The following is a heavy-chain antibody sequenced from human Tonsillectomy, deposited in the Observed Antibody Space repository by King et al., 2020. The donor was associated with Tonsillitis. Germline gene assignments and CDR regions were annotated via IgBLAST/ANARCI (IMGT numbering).Heavy chain of an antibody. CDR2: ISYDGSNK. CDR3: AKDLSAPREPGASVTAQELCLDY. V-gene: IGHV3-30*18. D-gene: IGHD2-21*02. J-gene: IGHJ4*02. Sequence: VQLVESGGGVVQPGRSLRLSCAASGFTFSSSGMHWVRQAPDKGLEWVAVISYDGSNKYYADSVKGRFTISRDNSNNTLYLQMNSLRAEDTAVYFCAKDLSAPREPGASVTAQELCLDYWGQGTLVTVSS. CDR1: GFTFSSSG.